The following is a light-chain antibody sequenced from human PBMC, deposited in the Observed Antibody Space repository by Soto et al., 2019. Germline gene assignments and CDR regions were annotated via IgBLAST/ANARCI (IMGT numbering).Light chain of an antibody. Sequence: QSVLTQPPSVSEAPRQRVTISCSGSSSNIGNNAVNWYQQHPGKAPKLLIYYDDLLPSGVSDRFSGSKSGTSASLAISGLQSEDEADYYCAAWDDSLNVVVFGGGTKLTVL. J-gene: IGLJ2*01. CDR1: SSNIGNNA. CDR3: AAWDDSLNVVV. V-gene: IGLV1-36*01. CDR2: YDD.